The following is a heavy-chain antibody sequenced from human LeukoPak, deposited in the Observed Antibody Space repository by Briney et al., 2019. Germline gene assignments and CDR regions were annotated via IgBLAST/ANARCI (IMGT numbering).Heavy chain of an antibody. Sequence: SETLSLTCTVSGGSISSYYWSWIRQPPGKGLEWIGYIYYSGSTNYNPSLKSRVTISVDTSKNQFSLKLSSVTAADTAVYYCATGGPPYYFDYWGQGTLVTVSS. CDR2: IYYSGST. CDR1: GGSISSYY. J-gene: IGHJ4*02. CDR3: ATGGPPYYFDY. D-gene: IGHD3-16*01. V-gene: IGHV4-59*01.